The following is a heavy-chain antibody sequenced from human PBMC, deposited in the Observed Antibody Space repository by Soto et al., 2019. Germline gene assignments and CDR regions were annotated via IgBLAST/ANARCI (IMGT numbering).Heavy chain of an antibody. V-gene: IGHV1-46*03. CDR2: INPSGGST. CDR3: ARDPYCSGGSCSIIDY. J-gene: IGHJ4*02. D-gene: IGHD2-15*01. CDR1: GYTFTSYY. Sequence: GASVKVSCKASGYTFTSYYMHWVRQAPGQGLEWMGIINPSGGSTSYAQKFQGRVTMTRDTSTSTVYMELSSLRSGDTAVYYCARDPYCSGGSCSIIDYWGQGTLVTVSS.